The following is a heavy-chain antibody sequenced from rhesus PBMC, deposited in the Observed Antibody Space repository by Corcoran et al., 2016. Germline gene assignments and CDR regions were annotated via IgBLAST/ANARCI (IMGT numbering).Heavy chain of an antibody. J-gene: IGHJ3*01. CDR2: IYGSGGGP. Sequence: QVQLQESGPGLVKPSETLSLTCAVSGGSISDDYYWSWIRQPPGKGLEWIGYIYGSGGGPNFNPSLKNRVTISIDTSKNQFSLKLSSVIAADTAVYYCARPYSSWTDDAFDFWGQGLRVTVSS. V-gene: IGHV4-106*01. CDR1: GGSISDDYY. CDR3: ARPYSSWTDDAFDF. D-gene: IGHD6-13*01.